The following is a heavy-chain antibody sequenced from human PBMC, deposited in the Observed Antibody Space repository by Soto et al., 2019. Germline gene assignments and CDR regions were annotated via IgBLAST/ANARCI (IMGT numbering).Heavy chain of an antibody. D-gene: IGHD6-13*01. J-gene: IGHJ6*02. CDR3: ASLLSQQLVRGYYGMDV. V-gene: IGHV5-10-1*01. Sequence: ESLKISCKGSGYSFTSYWISWVRQMPGKGLEWMGRIDPSDSYTNYSPSFQGHVTISADKSISTAYLQWSSLKASDTAMYYCASLLSQQLVRGYYGMDVWGQGTTVNVS. CDR1: GYSFTSYW. CDR2: IDPSDSYT.